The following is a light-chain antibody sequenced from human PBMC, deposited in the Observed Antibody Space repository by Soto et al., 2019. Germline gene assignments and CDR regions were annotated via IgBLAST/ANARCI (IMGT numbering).Light chain of an antibody. CDR3: QQYERYST. CDR2: KAS. V-gene: IGKV1-5*03. CDR1: QNIYTW. Sequence: IQITQSPSSLSASVGGSDTITFRASQNIYTWLAWYQQNPGIAPKLLIHKASTLESGVPSRFSGSGFGTEFTLTISGLQPEDSATYYCQQYERYSTFGQGTKVDIK. J-gene: IGKJ1*01.